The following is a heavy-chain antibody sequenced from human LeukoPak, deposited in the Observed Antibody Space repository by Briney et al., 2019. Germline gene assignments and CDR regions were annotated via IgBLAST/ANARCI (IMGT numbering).Heavy chain of an antibody. J-gene: IGHJ4*02. CDR1: GFTFSSYA. Sequence: GGSLRLSCAASGFTFSSYAMSWVRQAPGKGLEWVSAISGSGGSTYYADSVKGRFTISRDNFKNTLYLQMNSLRAEDTAVYYCAKDDATYYYDSSGLTTAHFDYWSQGNLVTVSS. D-gene: IGHD3-22*01. V-gene: IGHV3-23*01. CDR3: AKDDATYYYDSSGLTTAHFDY. CDR2: ISGSGGST.